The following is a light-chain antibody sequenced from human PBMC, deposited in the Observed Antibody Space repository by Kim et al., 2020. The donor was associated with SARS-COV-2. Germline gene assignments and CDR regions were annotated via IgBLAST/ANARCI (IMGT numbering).Light chain of an antibody. CDR2: DVS. V-gene: IGLV2-14*03. CDR1: SSDVGANKY. CDR3: SSYTSSSTFV. Sequence: QSITISCTGTSSDVGANKYVCWYQHHPDKAPKPMIYDVSERPSGVSNRFSGSKSGNTASLTISGLQDEDEADYYCSSYTSSSTFVFGTGTKVTVL. J-gene: IGLJ1*01.